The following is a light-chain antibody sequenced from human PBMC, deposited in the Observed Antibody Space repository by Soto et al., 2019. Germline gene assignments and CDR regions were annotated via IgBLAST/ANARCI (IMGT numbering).Light chain of an antibody. CDR1: QSFLYSSNNKNY. J-gene: IGKJ5*01. CDR3: QQYYSTSGA. Sequence: DIVMTQSPDSLAVSLGERATINCKSSQSFLYSSNNKNYLAWYQQKPGQPPKLLIYWASTRESGVPDRFSGSGSGTDFTLTISSLQAEDVAVYYCQQYYSTSGAFGQGTRLEIK. CDR2: WAS. V-gene: IGKV4-1*01.